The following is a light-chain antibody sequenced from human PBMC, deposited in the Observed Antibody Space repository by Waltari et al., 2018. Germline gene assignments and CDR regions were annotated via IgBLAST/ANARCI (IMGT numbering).Light chain of an antibody. Sequence: QSALTQPASVSGSLGQSVTISCTGTSSNIGNYNYVSWYQQHPGRVPKVLIYDVSSRPSGVSKRFSGSKSGNTASLTISGLQAEDEADYFCSSYESKVFGTGTKVTVL. CDR2: DVS. CDR3: SSYESKV. V-gene: IGLV2-14*03. J-gene: IGLJ1*01. CDR1: SSNIGNYNY.